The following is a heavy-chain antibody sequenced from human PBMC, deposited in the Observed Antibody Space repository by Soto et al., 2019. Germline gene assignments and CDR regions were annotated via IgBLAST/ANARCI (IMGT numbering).Heavy chain of an antibody. D-gene: IGHD2-15*01. Sequence: QVQLVESGGGVVQPGRSLRLSCAASGFTFSSYGMHWVRQAPGKGLEWVAVIWYDGSNKYYADSVKGRFTISRDTSKNTLYLQVNSLRAEDTAVYYCARDGYCSGGSCYSVPVFDYWGQGTLVTVSS. CDR3: ARDGYCSGGSCYSVPVFDY. J-gene: IGHJ4*02. CDR1: GFTFSSYG. V-gene: IGHV3-33*01. CDR2: IWYDGSNK.